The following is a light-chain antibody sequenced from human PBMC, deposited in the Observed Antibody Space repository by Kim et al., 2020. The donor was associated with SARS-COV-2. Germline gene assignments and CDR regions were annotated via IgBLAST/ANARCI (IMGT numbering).Light chain of an antibody. V-gene: IGLV2-14*01. CDR3: SSYTSSSPLYV. J-gene: IGLJ1*01. CDR2: DVS. CDR1: SSDVGGYNY. Sequence: QSALTQPASVSGSPGQSITISCTGTSSDVGGYNYVSWYQQHPGKAPKLMIYDVSKRPSGVSNRFSGSKSGNTASLTISGLQAEDKADYYCSSYTSSSPLYVFGTGTKVTVL.